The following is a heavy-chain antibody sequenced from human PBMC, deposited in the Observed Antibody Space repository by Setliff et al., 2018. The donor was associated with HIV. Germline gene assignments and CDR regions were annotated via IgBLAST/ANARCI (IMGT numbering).Heavy chain of an antibody. Sequence: GGSLRLSCAASGFTFSSYWMSWVRQAPGKGLEWIAYITSSRSNSIHYADSVKGRYIISRDNAKNSLHLQMNSLRAEDTAVYYCARLGGAGPYWGQGTLVTVSS. D-gene: IGHD3-16*01. CDR1: GFTFSSYW. J-gene: IGHJ4*02. CDR3: ARLGGAGPY. CDR2: ITSSRSNSI. V-gene: IGHV3-48*04.